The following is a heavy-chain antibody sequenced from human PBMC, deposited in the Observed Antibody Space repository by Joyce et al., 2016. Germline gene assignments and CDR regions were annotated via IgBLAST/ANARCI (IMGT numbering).Heavy chain of an antibody. CDR1: GLKFSSHS. Sequence: EVKLVESGGGLVKPGGSLSLSCVASGLKFSSHSMHWGRQAPGKGLEGGSSISGSSSYIYYPDSTKGRFTISRHNAKKSLYLEMNSLRADDTAVYYCASGRYNSGSYDDAFDVWGQGTMVAVSS. D-gene: IGHD3-10*01. CDR3: ASGRYNSGSYDDAFDV. J-gene: IGHJ3*01. V-gene: IGHV3-21*01. CDR2: ISGSSSYI.